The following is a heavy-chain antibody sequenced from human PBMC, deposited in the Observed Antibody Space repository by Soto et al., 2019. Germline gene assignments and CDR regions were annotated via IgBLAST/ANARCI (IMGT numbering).Heavy chain of an antibody. CDR3: TRKTPPTGMEV. D-gene: IGHD3-9*01. Sequence: EVQLVESGGGLVQPGGSLRLSCAASGFTLSSYDIHWVRQATGEGLAWVSGIGSGGDTHYADSVKGRFIISREDGNNALYLQMNNLRVGDTAVYYCTRKTPPTGMEVWGQGATVTVSS. CDR1: GFTLSSYD. V-gene: IGHV3-13*01. CDR2: IGSGGDT. J-gene: IGHJ6*02.